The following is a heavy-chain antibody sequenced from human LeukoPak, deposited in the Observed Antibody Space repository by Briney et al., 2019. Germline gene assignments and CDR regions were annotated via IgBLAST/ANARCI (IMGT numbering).Heavy chain of an antibody. CDR3: ARAITTGNYYYYMDV. V-gene: IGHV4-38-2*02. J-gene: IGHJ6*03. Sequence: SETLSLTCTVSDYSISSGSYWGWIRQPAGKGLEWIGSVYHRGGVYYNPSLKSRVTISVDTSKSQFSLKLSSVTAADTAVYFCARAITTGNYYYYMDVWGKGTTVTVSS. CDR1: DYSISSGSY. D-gene: IGHD1-14*01. CDR2: VYHRGGV.